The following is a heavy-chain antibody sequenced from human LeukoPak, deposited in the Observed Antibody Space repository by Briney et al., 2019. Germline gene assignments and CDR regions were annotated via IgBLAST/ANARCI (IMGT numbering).Heavy chain of an antibody. J-gene: IGHJ3*02. CDR3: ARDLTTLGDFDI. CDR1: GGSISSRSYY. CDR2: IYYSGST. Sequence: SETLSLTCTVSGGSISSRSYYWGWIRQPPGKGLEWIGSIYYSGSTYYNPSFKSRVTISVDTSKNQFSLKLSSVTAANTAVYYCARDLTTLGDFDIWGQGTMVTVSS. V-gene: IGHV4-39*07. D-gene: IGHD4-23*01.